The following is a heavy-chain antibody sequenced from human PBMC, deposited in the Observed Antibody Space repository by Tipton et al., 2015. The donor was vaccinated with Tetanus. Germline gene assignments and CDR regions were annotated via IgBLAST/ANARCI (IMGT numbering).Heavy chain of an antibody. Sequence: SLRLSCTVSGGSMSTYYWSWIRQPPGKGLEWASSISSTSRYIYYADSLKGRVTISRDNAKNSVSLLMESLRAEDTAIYYCATGLTFDFWGQGALVTVSS. V-gene: IGHV3-21*01. D-gene: IGHD3-10*01. CDR1: GGSMSTYY. CDR3: ATGLTFDF. J-gene: IGHJ4*02. CDR2: ISSTSRYI.